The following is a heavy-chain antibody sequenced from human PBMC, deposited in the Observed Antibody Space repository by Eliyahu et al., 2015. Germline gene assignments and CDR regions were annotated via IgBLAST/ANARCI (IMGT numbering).Heavy chain of an antibody. Sequence: GQGLEWMGGIIPIFGTANYAQKFQGRVTITADESTSTAYMELSSLRSEDTAVYYCARELVGATGRWFDPWGQGTLVTVSS. V-gene: IGHV1-69*01. CDR2: IIPIFGTA. CDR3: ARELVGATGRWFDP. J-gene: IGHJ5*02. D-gene: IGHD1-26*01.